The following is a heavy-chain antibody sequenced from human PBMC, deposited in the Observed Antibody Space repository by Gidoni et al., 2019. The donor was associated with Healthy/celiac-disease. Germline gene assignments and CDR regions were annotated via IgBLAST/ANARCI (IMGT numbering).Heavy chain of an antibody. J-gene: IGHJ3*02. CDR3: ALRGYGSGSYSPDDAFDI. CDR2: IVVGSGNT. CDR1: GFTFTSSA. V-gene: IGHV1-58*02. D-gene: IGHD3-10*01. Sequence: QMQLVQSGPEVTKPGTSVTVSCKASGFTFTSSAMQWVRQARGQRLEWIGWIVVGSGNTNYAQKFQERVTITRDMSTSTAYMELSSLRSEDTAVYYCALRGYGSGSYSPDDAFDIWGQGTMVTVSS.